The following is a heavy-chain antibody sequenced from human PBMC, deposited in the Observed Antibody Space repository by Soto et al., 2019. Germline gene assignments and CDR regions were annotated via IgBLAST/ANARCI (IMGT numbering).Heavy chain of an antibody. CDR2: ISYDGSNK. V-gene: IGHV3-30*18. J-gene: IGHJ4*02. CDR1: GFTFSSYG. CDR3: AKDEGWEGSSSHSH. Sequence: PGGSLRLSCAASGFTFSSYGMHWVRQAPGKGLEWVAVISYDGSNKYYADSVKGRFTISRDNSKNTLYLQMNSLRAEDTAVYYCAKDEGWEGSSSHSHWGQGTLVTVSS. D-gene: IGHD6-6*01.